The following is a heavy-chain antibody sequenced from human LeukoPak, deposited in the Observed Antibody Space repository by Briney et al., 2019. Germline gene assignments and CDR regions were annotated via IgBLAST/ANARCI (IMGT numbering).Heavy chain of an antibody. CDR1: GGTFSSYA. V-gene: IGHV1-69*04. CDR2: IIPILGIA. CDR3: ARDNLEHAGSDPYNN. Sequence: SVKVSCKASGGTFSSYAISWVRQAPGQGREWMGRIIPILGIANYAQKFQGRVTITADKSTSTAYMELSSLRSEDTAVYYCARDNLEHAGSDPYNNWGQGTLVTVSS. J-gene: IGHJ4*02. D-gene: IGHD1-1*01.